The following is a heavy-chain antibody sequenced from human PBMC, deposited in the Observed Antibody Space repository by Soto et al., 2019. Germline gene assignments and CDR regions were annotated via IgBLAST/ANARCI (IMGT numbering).Heavy chain of an antibody. V-gene: IGHV3-74*03. CDR2: IVNDGSST. Sequence: EVQLVESGGGLVQPGGSLRLSCAASGFTLSGYWMQWVRQAPGKGLEWISRIVNDGSSTTYADSVKGRFTISRDNAKNTLYLQMNSLRVDDTAVYFCARETRGTYYDDYWGQGTLVTVSS. CDR1: GFTLSGYW. D-gene: IGHD3-16*01. J-gene: IGHJ4*02. CDR3: ARETRGTYYDDY.